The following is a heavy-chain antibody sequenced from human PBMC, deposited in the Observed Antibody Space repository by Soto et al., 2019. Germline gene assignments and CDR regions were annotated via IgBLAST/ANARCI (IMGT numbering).Heavy chain of an antibody. CDR3: TTQGAPYYYDSSGYPVDY. CDR2: IRSKANSYAT. J-gene: IGHJ4*02. V-gene: IGHV3-73*01. D-gene: IGHD3-22*01. CDR1: GFTFSGSA. Sequence: EVQLVESGGGLVQPGGSLKLSCAASGFTFSGSAMHWVRQASGKGLEWVGRIRSKANSYATAYAASVKGRFTISRDDSKNTAYLQMNSLNTEDTAVYYCTTQGAPYYYDSSGYPVDYWGQGTLVTVSS.